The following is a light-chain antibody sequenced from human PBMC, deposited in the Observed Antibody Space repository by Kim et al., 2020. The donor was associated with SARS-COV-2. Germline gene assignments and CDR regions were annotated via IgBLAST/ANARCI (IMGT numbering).Light chain of an antibody. CDR3: QQSYTTPRT. CDR1: QSISTY. J-gene: IGKJ1*01. CDR2: AAS. Sequence: ASVGDRVTITCRASQSISTYLNWYQQKPGKAPKLLLYAASSLQSGVPSRFSGSGSGTDFTLIISSLQPEDFATYYCQQSYTTPRTFGQGTKVEIK. V-gene: IGKV1-39*01.